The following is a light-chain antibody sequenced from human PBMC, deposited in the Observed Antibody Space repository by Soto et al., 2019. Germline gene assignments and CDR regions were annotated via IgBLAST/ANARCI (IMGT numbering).Light chain of an antibody. CDR2: GAS. V-gene: IGKV3-20*01. J-gene: IGKJ2*01. CDR3: QQYGSSPPMYT. CDR1: QSVSSTY. Sequence: EIVLTQSPGTLSLSPGERATLSCRASQSVSSTYLAWYQQKPGQAPRLLIYGASTRATGIPDRFSGSGSGTDFNLTISSLEPEDFAVYYCQQYGSSPPMYTFGQGTKLEIK.